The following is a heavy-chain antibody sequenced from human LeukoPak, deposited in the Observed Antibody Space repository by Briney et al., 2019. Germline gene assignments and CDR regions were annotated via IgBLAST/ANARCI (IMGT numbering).Heavy chain of an antibody. V-gene: IGHV3-7*01. CDR1: GFTFNSFF. J-gene: IGHJ4*02. Sequence: GGSLRLSCAASGFTFNSFFLNWVRLTPGRELEWVACISQDGSETFYMDSVRGRFTISRDNTKNSLCLQMNSLRAEDTAVYFCVRDLGHSRHYFEYWGQGALVTVSS. CDR3: VRDLGHSRHYFEY. CDR2: ISQDGSET. D-gene: IGHD7-27*01.